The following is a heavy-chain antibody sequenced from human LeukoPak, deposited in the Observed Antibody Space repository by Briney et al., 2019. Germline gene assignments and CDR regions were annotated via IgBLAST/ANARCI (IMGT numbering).Heavy chain of an antibody. D-gene: IGHD2-21*01. V-gene: IGHV3-23*01. CDR1: GFTFSSYA. Sequence: GGSLRLSCAASGFTFSSYAMSWARDAPGKGLEWGSAISGRGGSTYYAHSVKGRFTIPRDNSKNTLSLKQNNLRAEDTAVYYCAKVQVSMIADAFHIWGQGTRVTVSS. J-gene: IGHJ3*02. CDR3: AKVQVSMIADAFHI. CDR2: ISGRGGST.